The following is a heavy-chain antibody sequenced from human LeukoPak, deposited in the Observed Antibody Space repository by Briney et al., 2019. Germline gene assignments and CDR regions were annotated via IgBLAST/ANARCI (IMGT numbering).Heavy chain of an antibody. J-gene: IGHJ5*02. CDR2: INHSGST. D-gene: IGHD2-15*01. Sequence: PSETLSLTCAVYGGSFSGYYWSWIRQPPGKGLEWIGEINHSGSTNYNPSLKSRVTISVDTSKNQFSLKLSSVTAADTAVYYCARGPPYCSGGSCYLNWFDPWGQGTLVTVPS. CDR3: ARGPPYCSGGSCYLNWFDP. CDR1: GGSFSGYY. V-gene: IGHV4-34*01.